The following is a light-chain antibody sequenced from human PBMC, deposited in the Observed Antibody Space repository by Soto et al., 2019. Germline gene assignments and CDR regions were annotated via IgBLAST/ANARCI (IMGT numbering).Light chain of an antibody. J-gene: IGKJ1*01. CDR2: KAS. CDR3: QQYNDNWT. Sequence: DIQMTQSPSTLSASVGDRVTITCRASQSISSWLAWYQQKPGKAPNLLIYKASTLQSGVPSRSSGSGSGTEFSLALSSLQPDDSATYYCQQYNDNWTFGQGTKVEIK. CDR1: QSISSW. V-gene: IGKV1-5*03.